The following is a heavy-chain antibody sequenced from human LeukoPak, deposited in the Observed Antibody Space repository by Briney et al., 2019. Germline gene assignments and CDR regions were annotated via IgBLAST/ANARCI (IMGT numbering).Heavy chain of an antibody. V-gene: IGHV1-2*02. CDR3: ARDRGITFGGVIVAAYGMDV. J-gene: IGHJ6*02. Sequence: ASVKVSCKASGYTFTGYYMHWVRQAPGQGLEWMGWINPNSGGTNYAQKFQGRVTMTRDTSISTAYMELSRLRSDDTAVYYCARDRGITFGGVIVAAYGMDVWGQGTTVTVSS. D-gene: IGHD3-16*02. CDR1: GYTFTGYY. CDR2: INPNSGGT.